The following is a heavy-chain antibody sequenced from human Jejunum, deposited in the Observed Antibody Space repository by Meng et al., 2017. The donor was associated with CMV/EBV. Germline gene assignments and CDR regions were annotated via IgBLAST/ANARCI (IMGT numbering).Heavy chain of an antibody. V-gene: IGHV3-66*01. D-gene: IGHD5-12*01. CDR1: GFTVTSNY. CDR2: IHIDGST. CDR3: ARTVATSHNYYFVQ. Sequence: GRRVDAGGGLVLPGGSLRLSCAVSGFTVTSNYMSWVRQTPGRGLEWVSVIHIDGSTYYADSVKGRFTISRDNFKNIMYLQMNSLGVEDTAVFYCARTVATSHNYYFVQWGQGTLVTVSS. J-gene: IGHJ4*02.